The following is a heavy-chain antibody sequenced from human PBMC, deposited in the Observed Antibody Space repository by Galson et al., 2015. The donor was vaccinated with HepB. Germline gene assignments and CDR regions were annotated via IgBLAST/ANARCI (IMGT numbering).Heavy chain of an antibody. CDR2: ISSSSSTI. CDR1: GFTFSSYS. D-gene: IGHD6-13*01. J-gene: IGHJ6*02. CDR3: ARDGPYSGSWGGRYYYYYYGMDV. Sequence: SLRLSCAASGFTFSSYSMNWVRQAPGKGLEWVSYISSSSSTIYYADSVKGRFTISRDNAKNSLYLQMNSLRDEDTAVYYCARDGPYSGSWGGRYYYYYYGMDVWGQGTTVTVSS. V-gene: IGHV3-48*02.